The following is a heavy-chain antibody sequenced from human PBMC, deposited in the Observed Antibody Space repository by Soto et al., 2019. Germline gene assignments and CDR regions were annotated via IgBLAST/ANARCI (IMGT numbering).Heavy chain of an antibody. CDR3: GRALASVNDACGM. V-gene: IGHV3-33*01. CDR1: GFSFGGFG. J-gene: IGHJ3*02. CDR2: IWYDGSKK. Sequence: QVQLVESGGGVVQPGKSLRLSCSASGFSFGGFGMHWVRQAPGKGLEWVALIWYDGSKKYYADSVKGRFTISRNNSRKTIYLEMTSLRGEDTAVYYCGRALASVNDACGMWRQGTNVTVSP.